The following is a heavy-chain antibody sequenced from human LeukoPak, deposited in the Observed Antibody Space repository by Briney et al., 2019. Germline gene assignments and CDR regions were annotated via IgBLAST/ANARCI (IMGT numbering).Heavy chain of an antibody. D-gene: IGHD1-1*01. CDR3: ARRTTGTTAAFDI. Sequence: ASVKVSCKASGYTFTSYDINWVRQAPGQGLEWMGWMNPNSGNTGYAQKFQGRVTMTRNTSISTAYMELSSLRSEDTAVYYCARRTTGTTAAFDIWGQGTMVTVSS. J-gene: IGHJ3*02. V-gene: IGHV1-8*01. CDR1: GYTFTSYD. CDR2: MNPNSGNT.